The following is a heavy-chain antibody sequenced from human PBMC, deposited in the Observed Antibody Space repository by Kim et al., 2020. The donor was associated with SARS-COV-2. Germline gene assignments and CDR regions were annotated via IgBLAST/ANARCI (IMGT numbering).Heavy chain of an antibody. J-gene: IGHJ6*02. D-gene: IGHD3-22*01. CDR3: ARGHWRMIVVAFTPYYYYGIDV. Sequence: ASVKVSCKASGYTFTSYDINWVRQATGQGLEWMGWMNPNSGNTGYAQKFQGRVTMTRNTSISTAYMELSSLRSEDTAVYYCARGHWRMIVVAFTPYYYYGIDVWGQGTTVTVSS. V-gene: IGHV1-8*01. CDR2: MNPNSGNT. CDR1: GYTFTSYD.